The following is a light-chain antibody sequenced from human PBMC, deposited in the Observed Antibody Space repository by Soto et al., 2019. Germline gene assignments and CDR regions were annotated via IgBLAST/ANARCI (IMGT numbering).Light chain of an antibody. V-gene: IGKV3-15*01. CDR2: EAS. CDR3: QQYSSWPPLT. CDR1: QSVSSN. J-gene: IGKJ4*01. Sequence: EIVMTQSPDTLSVSPGVRATLSCRASQSVSSNLAWYQQKPGQAPRLLIYEASTRATGIPARLSGSGSGTEFTLTISSLQSEDFAVYYCQQYSSWPPLTFGGGTKVEIK.